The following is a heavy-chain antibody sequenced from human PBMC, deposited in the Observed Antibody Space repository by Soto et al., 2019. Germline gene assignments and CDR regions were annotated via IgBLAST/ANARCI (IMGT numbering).Heavy chain of an antibody. CDR3: APRPVSPAYFDC. J-gene: IGHJ4*02. V-gene: IGHV2-5*02. CDR2: IYWDDDK. CDR1: GFSLTTVGVG. Sequence: QITSRESGPALVKPTQTLTLTCTFSGFSLTTVGVGVAWIRQPPGKALEWLALIYWDDDKIYSPSHKSRLTVNKDTSKNHVVFTMSTLGPTDTSTYDCAPRPVSPAYFDCWGQGTLVTVSS.